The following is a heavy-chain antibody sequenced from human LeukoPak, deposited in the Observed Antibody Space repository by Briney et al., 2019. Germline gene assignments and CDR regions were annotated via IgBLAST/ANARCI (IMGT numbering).Heavy chain of an antibody. CDR3: ARDGYEPGLYFDY. D-gene: IGHD1-14*01. V-gene: IGHV4-39*02. J-gene: IGHJ4*02. CDR2: IHYSGTT. CDR1: GGSLSGSGYY. Sequence: SETLSLTCIVSGGSLSGSGYYWGWIRQPPGKGLEWIGSIHYSGTTYYNPSLKSRVTISVDASKNQFSLKLSSVTAADTAVFYCARDGYEPGLYFDYWGQGTLVTASS.